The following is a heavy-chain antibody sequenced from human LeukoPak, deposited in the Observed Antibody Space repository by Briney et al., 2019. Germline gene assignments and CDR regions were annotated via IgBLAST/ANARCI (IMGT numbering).Heavy chain of an antibody. CDR1: GFTFSSYG. CDR3: ARARRGYSYVIDY. V-gene: IGHV3-66*01. CDR2: IYSDGST. D-gene: IGHD5-18*01. Sequence: GGSLRLSCAASGFTFSSYGMNWVRQAPGKGLEWVSVIYSDGSTYYADSVKGRFIISRDNSKNTLYLQMNSLRAEDTAVFYCARARRGYSYVIDYWGQGTLVTVSS. J-gene: IGHJ4*02.